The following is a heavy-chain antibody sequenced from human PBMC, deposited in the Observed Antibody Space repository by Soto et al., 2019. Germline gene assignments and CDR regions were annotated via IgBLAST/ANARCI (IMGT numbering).Heavy chain of an antibody. V-gene: IGHV1-69*13. Sequence: SLLVSCKASGGTFRSFGISWVRQAPGQGLEWMGGIIPVFGRPNDAQRFRGRLTITADESTNTWDMELIDLESEDTAVYYCAREGSGYNFWVQGTQGTVS. J-gene: IGHJ1*01. D-gene: IGHD5-12*01. CDR1: GGTFRSFG. CDR3: AREGSGYNF. CDR2: IIPVFGRP.